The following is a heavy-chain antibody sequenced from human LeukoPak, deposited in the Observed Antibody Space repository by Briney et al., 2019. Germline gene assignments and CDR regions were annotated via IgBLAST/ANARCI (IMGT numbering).Heavy chain of an antibody. D-gene: IGHD3-9*01. CDR2: INPNSGGT. CDR1: GYTFTGYY. Sequence: EASVKVSCKASGYTFTGYYMHWVRQAPGQGLEWMGWINPNSGGTNYAQKFQGRVTMTRDTSISTAYMELSRLRSDDTAVYYCAKVPILTGYHAYWGQGTLVTVSS. V-gene: IGHV1-2*02. CDR3: AKVPILTGYHAY. J-gene: IGHJ4*02.